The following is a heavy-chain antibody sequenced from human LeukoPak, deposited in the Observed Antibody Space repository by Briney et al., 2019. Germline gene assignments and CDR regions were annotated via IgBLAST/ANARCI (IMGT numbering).Heavy chain of an antibody. CDR1: GDSISSGDYY. V-gene: IGHV4-61*02. CDR2: ISSSGST. CDR3: AREVGSGNWLDP. D-gene: IGHD3-10*01. J-gene: IGHJ5*02. Sequence: SQTLSLTCTVSGDSISSGDYYWRWIRQPAGKGLEWIGRISSSGSTNYNPSLKSRVTISVDTSKNQFSLKLTSVTAADTAVYYCAREVGSGNWLDPWGQGTLVTVSS.